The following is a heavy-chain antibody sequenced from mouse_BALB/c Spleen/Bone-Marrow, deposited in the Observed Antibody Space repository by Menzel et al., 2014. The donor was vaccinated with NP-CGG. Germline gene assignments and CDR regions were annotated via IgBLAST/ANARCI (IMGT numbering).Heavy chain of an antibody. J-gene: IGHJ3*01. D-gene: IGHD3-2*01. CDR2: INXXTGYT. CDR3: ARRGDSSGYPFAY. Sequence: VQLVESGAELAKPGASVKMSCKASGYTFTSXWXHWVXQRPXXGXXWXXXINXXTGYTEHNQRFKDKATLTADKSSSTAYMQLSSLTSEDSAVYYCARRGDSSGYPFAYWGQGTLVTVSA. CDR1: GYTFTSXW. V-gene: IGHV1-7*01.